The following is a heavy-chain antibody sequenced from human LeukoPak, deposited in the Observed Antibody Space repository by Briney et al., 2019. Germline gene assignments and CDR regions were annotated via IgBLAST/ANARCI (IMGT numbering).Heavy chain of an antibody. D-gene: IGHD3-16*01. V-gene: IGHV4-39*07. CDR1: GGSISSSSYY. CDR2: IYYSGST. CDR3: ARDVWAAIGSGDY. J-gene: IGHJ4*02. Sequence: PSETLSLTCTVSGGSISSSSYYWGWIRQPPGKELEWIGSIYYSGSTYYNPSLKSRVTISVDTSKNQFSLKLSSVTAADTAVYYCARDVWAAIGSGDYWGQGTLVTVSS.